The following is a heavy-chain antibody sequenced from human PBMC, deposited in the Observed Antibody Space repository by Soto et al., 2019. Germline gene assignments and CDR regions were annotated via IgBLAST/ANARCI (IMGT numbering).Heavy chain of an antibody. CDR1: GGSISSGGYS. D-gene: IGHD6-13*01. J-gene: IGHJ5*02. Sequence: PSETLSLTCAVSGGSISSGGYSWSWIRQPPGKGLEWIGYIYHSGSTYYNPSLKSRVTISVDRSKNQFSLKLSSVTAADTAVYYCARDLGSSGWYGGFGWFDPWGQGTLVTVSS. CDR2: IYHSGST. CDR3: ARDLGSSGWYGGFGWFDP. V-gene: IGHV4-30-2*01.